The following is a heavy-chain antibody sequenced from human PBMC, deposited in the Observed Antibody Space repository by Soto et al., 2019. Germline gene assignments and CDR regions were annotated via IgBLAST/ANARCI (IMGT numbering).Heavy chain of an antibody. CDR1: GYTFTNYY. CDR2: INPDTGDT. J-gene: IGHJ4*02. Sequence: QVQLVQSGTEVKKPGASVMVSCKTSGYTFTNYYIHWVRQAPGQGLEWMGWINPDTGDTDFAQRVQGRITMTRDTATTTGYMDLNRLTSDDTAVYYCARGWVVRGNIMTNIDFWGQGTLVTVSS. V-gene: IGHV1-2*02. CDR3: ARGWVVRGNIMTNIDF. D-gene: IGHD3-10*01.